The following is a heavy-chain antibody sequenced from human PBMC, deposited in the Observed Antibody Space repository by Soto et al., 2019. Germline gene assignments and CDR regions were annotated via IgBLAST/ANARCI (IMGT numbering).Heavy chain of an antibody. D-gene: IGHD3-9*01. J-gene: IGHJ6*02. V-gene: IGHV1-2*02. CDR3: ARVFPRLRYFDWPPYPPKYYGMDV. Sequence: ASVKVSCKASGYTFTGYYMHWVRQAPGQGLEWMGWTSPNSGGTNYAQKFQGRVTMTRDTSIRTAYMELSRLRSDDTAVYYCARVFPRLRYFDWPPYPPKYYGMDVWGQGTTVTVSS. CDR2: TSPNSGGT. CDR1: GYTFTGYY.